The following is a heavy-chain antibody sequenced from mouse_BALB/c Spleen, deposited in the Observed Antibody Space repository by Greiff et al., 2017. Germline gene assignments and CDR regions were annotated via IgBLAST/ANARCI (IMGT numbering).Heavy chain of an antibody. V-gene: IGHV5-6-5*01. CDR3: ARVSTTVEDAMDY. D-gene: IGHD1-1*01. CDR1: GFTFSSYA. CDR2: ISSGGST. Sequence: EVQLVESGAGLVKPGGSLKLSCAASGFTFSSYAMSWVRQTPEKRLEWVAAISSGGSTYYPDSVMGGFTIPRDNARNILYLQMSSMRSEDAAMYYCARVSTTVEDAMDYWGQGTSVTVS. J-gene: IGHJ4*01.